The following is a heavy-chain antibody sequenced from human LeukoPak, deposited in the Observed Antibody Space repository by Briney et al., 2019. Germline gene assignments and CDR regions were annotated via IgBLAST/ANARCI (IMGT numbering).Heavy chain of an antibody. CDR3: ASSHYYDSSGSIDY. Sequence: PETLSLTCTVSGGSISSYYWSWIRQPPGKGLEWIGYIYYSGSTNYNPSLKSRVTISVDTSKNQFSLKLSSVTAADTAVYYCASSHYYDSSGSIDYWGQGTLVTVSS. CDR2: IYYSGST. J-gene: IGHJ4*02. D-gene: IGHD3-22*01. CDR1: GGSISSYY. V-gene: IGHV4-59*01.